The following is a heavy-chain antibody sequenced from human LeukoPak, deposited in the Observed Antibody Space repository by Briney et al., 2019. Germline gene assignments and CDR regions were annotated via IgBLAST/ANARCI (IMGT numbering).Heavy chain of an antibody. CDR1: GFTFSSYW. CDR3: ARDRVTMVRGVNYYFDY. CDR2: IKQDGSEK. D-gene: IGHD3-10*01. J-gene: IGHJ4*02. V-gene: IGHV3-7*05. Sequence: GSLRLSCAASGFTFSSYWMSWVRQAPGKGLEWVANIKQDGSEKYYVDSVKGRFTISRDNTKNSLYLQMNSLRAEDTAVYYCARDRVTMVRGVNYYFDYWGQGTLVTVSS.